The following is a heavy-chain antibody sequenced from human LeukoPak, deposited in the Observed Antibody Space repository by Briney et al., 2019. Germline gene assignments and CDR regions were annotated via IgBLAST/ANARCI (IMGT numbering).Heavy chain of an antibody. V-gene: IGHV3-74*01. Sequence: GGSLRLSCAASGFTFSISWMHWVRQAPGKGLVWVSRIKGDGSITHYADSVKGRFTISRDNSKNTVYLQMNSLRDEDTALYYCAKENSGSYSPVYFWGQGTLVTVSS. CDR2: IKGDGSIT. CDR1: GFTFSISW. CDR3: AKENSGSYSPVYF. J-gene: IGHJ4*02. D-gene: IGHD3-10*01.